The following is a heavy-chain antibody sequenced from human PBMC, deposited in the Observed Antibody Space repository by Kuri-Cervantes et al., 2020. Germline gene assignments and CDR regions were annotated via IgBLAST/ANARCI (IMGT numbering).Heavy chain of an antibody. V-gene: IGHV4-59*01. Sequence: GSLRLSCTVSGGSISSYYWSWIRQPPGKGLEWIGYIYYSESTNYNPSLKSRVTISVDTSKNQFSLKLSSVTAADTAVYYCARGRRNWIDPWGQGTLVTDSS. CDR1: GGSISSYY. CDR3: ARGRRNWIDP. J-gene: IGHJ5*02. CDR2: IYYSEST.